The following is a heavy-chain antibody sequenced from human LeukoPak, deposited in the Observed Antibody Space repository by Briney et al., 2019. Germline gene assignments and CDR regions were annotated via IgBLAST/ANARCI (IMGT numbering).Heavy chain of an antibody. CDR1: GYTFTSYG. V-gene: IGHV1-18*04. CDR3: ARDGDRYCSGGSCYYYYGMDV. CDR2: ISAYNGNT. Sequence: ASVKVSCKASGYTFTSYGISWVQQAPGQGLEWMGWISAYNGNTNYAQKLQGRVTMTTDTSTSTAYMELRSLRSDDTAVYYCARDGDRYCSGGSCYYYYGMDVWGKGTTVTVSS. J-gene: IGHJ6*04. D-gene: IGHD2-15*01.